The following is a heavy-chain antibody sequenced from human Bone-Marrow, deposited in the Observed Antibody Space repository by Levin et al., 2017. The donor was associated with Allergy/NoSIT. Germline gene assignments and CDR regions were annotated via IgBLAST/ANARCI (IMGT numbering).Heavy chain of an antibody. CDR3: ARVGGTYYYGSGIDY. CDR1: GFTFSSYG. V-gene: IGHV3-33*01. Sequence: GGSLRLSCAASGFTFSSYGMHWVRQAPGKGLEWVAVIWYDGSNKYYADSVKGRFTISRDNSKNTLYLQMNSLRAEDTAVYYCARVGGTYYYGSGIDYWGQGTLVTVSS. CDR2: IWYDGSNK. D-gene: IGHD3-10*01. J-gene: IGHJ4*02.